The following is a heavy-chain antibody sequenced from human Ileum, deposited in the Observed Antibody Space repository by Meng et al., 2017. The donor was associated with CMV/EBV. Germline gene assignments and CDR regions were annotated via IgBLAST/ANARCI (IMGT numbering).Heavy chain of an antibody. CDR1: GGSISNYY. CDR3: ARNYGSGNWNFFHY. V-gene: IGHV4-4*07. J-gene: IGHJ4*02. D-gene: IGHD3-10*01. CDR2: IYTSGTT. Sequence: VQLQGAGPGLVKIPETLSLTCYVSGGSISNYYWSWIRQPAGKGLEWIAHIYTSGTTNYNPSLKSRVTMSVDTSRNQFSLKLTSVTAADTAVYYCARNYGSGNWNFFHYWGQGTLVTVSS.